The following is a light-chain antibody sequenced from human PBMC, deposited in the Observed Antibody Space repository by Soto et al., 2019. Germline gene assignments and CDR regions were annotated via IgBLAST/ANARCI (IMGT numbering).Light chain of an antibody. CDR3: SSYRSSNTLL. J-gene: IGLJ2*01. V-gene: IGLV2-14*01. CDR2: EVS. CDR1: SSDVGDYDY. Sequence: QSALTQPASVSGSPGQSITISCTGTSSDVGDYDYVSWYQQYAGKAPKMMIYEVSNRPSGVSNRFSDSKSGNMASLTISGLQAEDEADYYCSSYRSSNTLLFGGGTKLTVL.